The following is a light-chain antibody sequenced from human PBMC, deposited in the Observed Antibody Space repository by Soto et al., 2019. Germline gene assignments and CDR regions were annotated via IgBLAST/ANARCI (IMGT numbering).Light chain of an antibody. CDR3: QQRSSWPPVIT. J-gene: IGKJ5*01. Sequence: EIVLTQSPATLSLSPGERATLSCRASQSFSSYLAWYQQKPGQAPRLLIYNTSKRATGIPARFSGRWSGTDFTLTISSLEPEDFAVYYCQQRSSWPPVITFGQGTRLEI. V-gene: IGKV3-11*01. CDR1: QSFSSY. CDR2: NTS.